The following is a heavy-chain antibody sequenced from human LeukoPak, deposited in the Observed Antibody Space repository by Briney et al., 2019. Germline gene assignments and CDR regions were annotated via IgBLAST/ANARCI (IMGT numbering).Heavy chain of an antibody. Sequence: SETLSLTCTVSGGSISSYYWSWIRQPPGKGLEWSGYIYYSGSTNYNPSLKSRVTISVDTSKNQFSLKLSSVTAADTAVYYCARSNPRQGQPGAFDIWGQGTMVTVSS. CDR2: IYYSGST. J-gene: IGHJ3*02. V-gene: IGHV4-59*01. CDR3: ARSNPRQGQPGAFDI. CDR1: GGSISSYY. D-gene: IGHD6-13*01.